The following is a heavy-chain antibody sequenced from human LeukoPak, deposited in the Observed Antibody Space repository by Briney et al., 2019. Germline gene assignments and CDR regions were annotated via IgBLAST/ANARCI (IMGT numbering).Heavy chain of an antibody. V-gene: IGHV4-38-2*02. D-gene: IGHD5-24*01. CDR2: IYHSGST. J-gene: IGHJ5*02. Sequence: SETLSLTCTVSGYSISSGYYWGWIRQPPGKGLEWIGSIYHSGSTYYNPSLKSRVTISVDTSKNQFSLELSSVTAADTAVYYCARVKGWPPGWFDPWGQGTLVTVSS. CDR1: GYSISSGYY. CDR3: ARVKGWPPGWFDP.